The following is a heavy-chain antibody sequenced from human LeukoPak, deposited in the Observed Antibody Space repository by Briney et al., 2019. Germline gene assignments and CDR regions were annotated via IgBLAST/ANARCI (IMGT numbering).Heavy chain of an antibody. CDR1: GFTFSSYG. V-gene: IGHV3-33*06. Sequence: PGGSLRLSCAASGFTFSSYGMHWVRQAPGKGLEWVAVIWYDGSNKYYADSVKGRFTISRDNSKNTLYLQMNSLRAEDTAVYYCAKDGGEDGYGDWYFDLWGRGTLVTVSS. J-gene: IGHJ2*01. CDR2: IWYDGSNK. D-gene: IGHD5-24*01. CDR3: AKDGGEDGYGDWYFDL.